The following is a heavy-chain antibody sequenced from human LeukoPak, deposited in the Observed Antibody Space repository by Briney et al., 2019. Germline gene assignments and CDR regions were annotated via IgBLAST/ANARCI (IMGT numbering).Heavy chain of an antibody. Sequence: GGSLRLSCAASGFPFSSYGMHWVRQASGKGLEWVAVAYGDGSSQYYADSVKGRFSISKDISKNTLSLQMNSLRAEDTAVYSCATGGNFYYTHWGQGTLVTVSS. V-gene: IGHV3-33*01. CDR1: GFPFSSYG. J-gene: IGHJ1*01. CDR2: AYGDGSSQ. CDR3: ATGGNFYYTH. D-gene: IGHD4-23*01.